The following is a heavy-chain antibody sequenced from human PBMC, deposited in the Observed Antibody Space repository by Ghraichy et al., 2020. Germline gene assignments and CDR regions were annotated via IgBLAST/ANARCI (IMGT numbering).Heavy chain of an antibody. CDR2: ISGYNGDK. V-gene: IGHV1-18*04. CDR3: ARGIDYYYGMDV. J-gene: IGHJ6*02. Sequence: ASVKVSCKTSGYTFNSYGINWVRQAPGQGLEWMGWISGYNGDKHYAQKFQGRVSMTTETSTRTVYMELRSLRSDDTAVYFCARGIDYYYGMDVWGQGTTVTVSS. D-gene: IGHD3-10*01. CDR1: GYTFNSYG.